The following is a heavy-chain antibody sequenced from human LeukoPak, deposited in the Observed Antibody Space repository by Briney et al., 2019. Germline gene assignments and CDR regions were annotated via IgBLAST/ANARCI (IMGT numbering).Heavy chain of an antibody. V-gene: IGHV3-7*01. CDR2: IKEDGSAT. Sequence: PGGSLRLSCAASGYTFSRDWMIWLRQAPEKGLEWVANIKEDGSATYYVDSVKGRFTISRDNAKNSLYLQMNSLRVEDTAVCYCARGGTQSPIDWGPGTLVTVSS. CDR3: ARGGTQSPID. D-gene: IGHD2/OR15-2a*01. J-gene: IGHJ4*02. CDR1: GYTFSRDW.